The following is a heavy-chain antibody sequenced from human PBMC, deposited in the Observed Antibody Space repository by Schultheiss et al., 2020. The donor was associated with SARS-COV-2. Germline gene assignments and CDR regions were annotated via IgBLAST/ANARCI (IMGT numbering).Heavy chain of an antibody. CDR2: IYYSGST. V-gene: IGHV4-39*07. D-gene: IGHD6-19*01. CDR1: GGSISSSSYY. CDR3: ARGYSSGWGPTMDV. Sequence: SETLSLTCTVSGGSISSSSYYWGWIRQPPGKGLEWIGSIYYSGSTYYNPSLKSRVTISVDTSKNQFSLNLSSVTAADTAVYYCARGYSSGWGPTMDVWGQGTTVTVSS. J-gene: IGHJ6*02.